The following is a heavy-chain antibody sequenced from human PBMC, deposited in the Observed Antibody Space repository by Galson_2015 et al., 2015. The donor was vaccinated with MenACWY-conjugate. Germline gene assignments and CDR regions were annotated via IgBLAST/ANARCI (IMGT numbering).Heavy chain of an antibody. V-gene: IGHV6-1*01. CDR2: TYYRSKRYT. J-gene: IGHJ4*02. D-gene: IGHD1-26*01. CDR1: GDSASSHSAA. Sequence: CTISGDSASSHSAAWNGIRQSRSRGLERLGRTYYRSKRYTDYAVSVKRRITINPDTSKNQFYLQLNSVTPEDRAVYYCARDYTSGDGFDYWGQGTLVTVSS. CDR3: ARDYTSGDGFDY.